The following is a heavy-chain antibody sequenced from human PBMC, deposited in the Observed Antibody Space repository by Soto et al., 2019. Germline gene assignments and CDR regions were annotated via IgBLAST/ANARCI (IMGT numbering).Heavy chain of an antibody. CDR2: IFYSGST. D-gene: IGHD2-21*02. CDR1: GGSVTSYY. CDR3: ARVFPSYCGGDCAYFDS. J-gene: IGHJ4*02. Sequence: QVQLQESGPGLVRPSETLSLTCTVSGGSVTSYYWSWIRQTPGKGPEWIGYIFYSGSTNSNPSLKSRASMSVDMSKNQFSLRLSSLTAADTAVYYCARVFPSYCGGDCAYFDSWGQGILVTVSS. V-gene: IGHV4-59*02.